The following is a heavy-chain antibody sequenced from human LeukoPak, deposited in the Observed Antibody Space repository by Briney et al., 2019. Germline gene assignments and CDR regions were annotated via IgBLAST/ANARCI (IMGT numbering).Heavy chain of an antibody. CDR2: INHSGST. CDR3: ARLAIRRTDYYYYYMDV. D-gene: IGHD3-10*01. Sequence: SETLSLTCAVYGGSFSGYYWSWIRQPPGKGLEWIGEINHSGSTNYNPSLKSRLTISVDTSKNQFSLQLSSVTAADTAVYYCARLAIRRTDYYYYYMDVWGKGTTVTISS. CDR1: GGSFSGYY. J-gene: IGHJ6*03. V-gene: IGHV4-34*01.